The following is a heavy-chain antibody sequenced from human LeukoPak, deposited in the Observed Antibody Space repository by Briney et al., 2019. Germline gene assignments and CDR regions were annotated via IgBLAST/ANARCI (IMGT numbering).Heavy chain of an antibody. CDR2: IYPGNSDT. Sequence: GESLKISCKGSGYISTSYWIGWVRQMPGKGLEWMGIIYPGNSDTRYSPSFQGQVTISADKSISTAYLQWSSLKASDTAMYYCARFYSSSSGLIDYWGQGTLVTVSS. CDR1: GYISTSYW. D-gene: IGHD6-6*01. V-gene: IGHV5-51*01. CDR3: ARFYSSSSGLIDY. J-gene: IGHJ4*02.